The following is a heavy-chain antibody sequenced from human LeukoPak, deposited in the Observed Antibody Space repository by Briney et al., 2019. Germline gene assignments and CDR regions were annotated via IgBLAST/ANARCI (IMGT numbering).Heavy chain of an antibody. J-gene: IGHJ5*02. CDR3: AKVGVAGGYYWFDP. V-gene: IGHV3-23*01. D-gene: IGHD6-19*01. CDR1: GFTFSSYA. Sequence: GGSLRLSCAASGFTFSSYAVSWVRQAPGKGLEWVSAISGSGGYTYYADSVKARFTISRDNSKNTLYLQMNSLRAEDTAIYYCAKVGVAGGYYWFDPWGQGTLVTVSS. CDR2: ISGSGGYT.